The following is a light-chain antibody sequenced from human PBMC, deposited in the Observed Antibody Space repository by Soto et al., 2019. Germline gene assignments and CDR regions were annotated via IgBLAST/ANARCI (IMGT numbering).Light chain of an antibody. J-gene: IGKJ4*01. CDR1: QSISNY. Sequence: DIQMTQSPSSLSASVGDRVTIICRASQSISNYLNWYQQKPGKAPNLLIYAASSLQSGVPSRFSGSGSGTDFTLTISILQPEDFATYCCPQSYSTPLTFGGGTKVQIK. CDR3: PQSYSTPLT. V-gene: IGKV1-39*01. CDR2: AAS.